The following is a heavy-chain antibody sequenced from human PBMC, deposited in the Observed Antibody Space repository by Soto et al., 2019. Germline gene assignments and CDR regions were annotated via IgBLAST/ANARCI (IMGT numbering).Heavy chain of an antibody. CDR2: IYYSGST. D-gene: IGHD6-13*01. CDR1: GGSISSYY. Sequence: SETLSLTCTVSGGSISSYYWSWMRDPPGKGLEWIGYIYYSGSTNYNPSLKSRVTISVDTSKNQFSLKLSSVTAADTAVYYCARGRRSSWGFDYWGQGTLVTVSS. CDR3: ARGRRSSWGFDY. V-gene: IGHV4-59*01. J-gene: IGHJ4*02.